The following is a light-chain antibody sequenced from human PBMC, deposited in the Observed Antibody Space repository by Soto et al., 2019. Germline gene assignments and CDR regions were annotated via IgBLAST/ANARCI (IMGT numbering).Light chain of an antibody. CDR1: SSDVGRYNY. Sequence: QSALTQPPSASGSPGQSVTISCTGTSSDVGRYNYVSWYQQHPGKAPKVIIYEVTKRPSGVPDRFSGSKSGNTASLTVSGLQAEDEADYYCTSYAGSNNFEVFGTGTKLTV. V-gene: IGLV2-8*01. J-gene: IGLJ1*01. CDR3: TSYAGSNNFEV. CDR2: EVT.